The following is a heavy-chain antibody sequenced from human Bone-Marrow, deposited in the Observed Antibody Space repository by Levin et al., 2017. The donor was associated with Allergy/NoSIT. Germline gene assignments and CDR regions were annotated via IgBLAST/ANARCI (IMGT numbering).Heavy chain of an antibody. CDR3: VIDTGLTFNDFGGGHYDPDY. CDR1: GFDFSDYT. J-gene: IGHJ4*01. D-gene: IGHD3-3*01. CDR2: IWYDGGNR. V-gene: IGHV3-33*01. Sequence: GESLKISCRTSGFDFSDYTMHWVRQCPGKGLEWLALIWYDGGNRFSQDDLRGRFTISRDNSRNTVYLQMDSLTADDPAVYYCVIDTGLTFNDFGGGHYDPDYWGPGTRVTVSS.